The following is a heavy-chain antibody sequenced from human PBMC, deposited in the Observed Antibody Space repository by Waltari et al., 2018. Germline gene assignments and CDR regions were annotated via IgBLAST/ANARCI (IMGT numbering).Heavy chain of an antibody. CDR1: GYTFSNYD. V-gene: IGHV1-8*02. CDR2: MNPDSGNT. J-gene: IGHJ2*01. CDR3: ARSPFAVEAYFDL. D-gene: IGHD3-3*01. Sequence: QAQLVQSGAEVKKPGASVTVSCKASGYTFSNYDINWVRQATGQGLEWMGWMNPDSGNTGYAPKFQGRVTMTRDTSITTAYMELSSLAYEDTAIYYCARSPFAVEAYFDLWGRGTLVAVSS.